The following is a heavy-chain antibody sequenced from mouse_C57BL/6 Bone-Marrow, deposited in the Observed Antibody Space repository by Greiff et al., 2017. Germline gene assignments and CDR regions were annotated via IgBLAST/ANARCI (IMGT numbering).Heavy chain of an antibody. D-gene: IGHD4-1*01. CDR2: IYPRSGNT. J-gene: IGHJ4*01. Sequence: LVESGAELARPGASVKLSCKASGYTFTSYGISWVKQRTGQGLEWIGEIYPRSGNTYYNEKFKGKATLTADKSSSTAYMELRSLTSEDSAVYFCARSAWDGAMDYWGQGTSVTVS. V-gene: IGHV1-81*01. CDR3: ARSAWDGAMDY. CDR1: GYTFTSYG.